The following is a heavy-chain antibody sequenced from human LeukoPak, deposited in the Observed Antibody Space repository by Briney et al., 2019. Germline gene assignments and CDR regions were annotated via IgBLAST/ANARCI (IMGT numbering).Heavy chain of an antibody. D-gene: IGHD3-16*01. J-gene: IGHJ5*02. CDR1: GFTFSSYA. CDR2: ISGSGGST. V-gene: IGHV3-23*01. CDR3: AKDQDDYVWGGYQGFDP. Sequence: SGGSLRLSCAASGFTFSSYAMSWVRQAPGKGLEWVSAISGSGGSTCYADSVKGRFTISRDNSKNTLYLQMNSLRAEDTAVYYCAKDQDDYVWGGYQGFDPWGQGTLVTVSS.